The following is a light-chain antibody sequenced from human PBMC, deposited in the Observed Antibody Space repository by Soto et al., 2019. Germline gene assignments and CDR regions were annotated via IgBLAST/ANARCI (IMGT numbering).Light chain of an antibody. J-gene: IGKJ5*01. CDR2: GIY. V-gene: IGKV3-15*01. CDR1: QVLGTN. CDR3: QKYNYWPPLT. Sequence: EIVMTQSPGTLSVSPGETATLSCRASQVLGTNLAWYQQKPGQSPTLLIYGIYIRATGVPVRFTGSGSGTEFTLTITCLQSEDFATYYCQKYNYWPPLTYGQGTRLEIK.